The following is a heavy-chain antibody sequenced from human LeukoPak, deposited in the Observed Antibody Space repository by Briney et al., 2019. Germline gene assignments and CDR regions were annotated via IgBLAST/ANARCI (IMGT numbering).Heavy chain of an antibody. CDR1: GFTFSSYA. CDR3: AKLPGGPLGYCSSTSCPGDWFDP. D-gene: IGHD2-2*01. Sequence: GGSLRLSCAASGFTFSSYAMSWVRQAPGKGLEWVSAISGSGGSTYYADSVKGRFTISRDNSKNTLYLQMNSLRAEDTAVYYCAKLPGGPLGYCSSTSCPGDWFDPWGQGTLVTVSS. V-gene: IGHV3-23*01. CDR2: ISGSGGST. J-gene: IGHJ5*02.